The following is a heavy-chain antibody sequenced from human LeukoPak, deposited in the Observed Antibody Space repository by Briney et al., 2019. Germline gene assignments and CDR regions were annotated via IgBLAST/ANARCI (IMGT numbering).Heavy chain of an antibody. CDR1: GFIFSSYG. CDR3: AKGGLESWNYGSGNYYTDWFDP. J-gene: IGHJ5*02. V-gene: IGHV3-30*18. Sequence: PGRSLRLSCAASGFIFSSYGMHWVRQAPGKGLEWVAVVLYDGSNKYYADSVKGRFTISRDNSKNTLSLQMNSLRSEDTAVYYCAKGGLESWNYGSGNYYTDWFDPWGQGTLVTVSS. CDR2: VLYDGSNK. D-gene: IGHD3-10*01.